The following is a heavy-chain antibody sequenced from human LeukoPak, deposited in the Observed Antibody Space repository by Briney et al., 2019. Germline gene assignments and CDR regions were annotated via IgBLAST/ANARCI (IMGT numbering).Heavy chain of an antibody. V-gene: IGHV1-18*01. Sequence: GASVKVSCKASGYTFTSYGISWVRQVPGQGLEWMGWISAYNGNTNYAQKLQGRVTMTTDTSTSTAYMELRSLRSDDTAVYYCARSGYTIFGVDNWFDPWGQGTLVTVSS. J-gene: IGHJ5*02. D-gene: IGHD3-3*01. CDR1: GYTFTSYG. CDR2: ISAYNGNT. CDR3: ARSGYTIFGVDNWFDP.